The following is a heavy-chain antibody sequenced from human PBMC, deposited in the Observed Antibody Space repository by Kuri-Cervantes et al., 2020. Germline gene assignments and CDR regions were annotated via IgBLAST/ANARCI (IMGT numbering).Heavy chain of an antibody. CDR3: AAYHSLTGAGGD. Sequence: ASVKVSCKASGYMFTSYAIHWVRQAPGQRLEWMGWINAGNGNTKYLQKFQGRLTITRDTSATTAYMELSSLTFEDTAVYYCAAYHSLTGAGGDWGQGTLVTVSS. D-gene: IGHD3-9*01. V-gene: IGHV1-3*01. CDR2: INAGNGNT. CDR1: GYMFTSYA. J-gene: IGHJ4*02.